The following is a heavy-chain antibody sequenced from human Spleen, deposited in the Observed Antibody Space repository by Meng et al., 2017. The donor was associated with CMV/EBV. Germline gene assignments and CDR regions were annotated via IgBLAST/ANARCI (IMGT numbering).Heavy chain of an antibody. J-gene: IGHJ5*02. CDR1: GYTFNSYV. Sequence: ASVKVSCKASGYTFNSYVITWMRQAPGQGPEWMGWMNPNSGNTGYAQKFQGRVTMTRNTSISTAYMELSSLRSEDTAVYYCARDADFYCTNGVCYQEGVGWFDPWGQGTLVTVSS. CDR2: MNPNSGNT. D-gene: IGHD2-8*01. V-gene: IGHV1-8*01. CDR3: ARDADFYCTNGVCYQEGVGWFDP.